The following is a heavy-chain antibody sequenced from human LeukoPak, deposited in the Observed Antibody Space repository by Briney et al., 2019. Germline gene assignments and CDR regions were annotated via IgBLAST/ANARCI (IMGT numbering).Heavy chain of an antibody. CDR1: GFTFSSYE. D-gene: IGHD6-19*01. Sequence: PGGSLRLSCAASGFTFSSYEMNWVRQAPGKGLEWVSYISSSGSTIYYADSVKGRFTISRDNAKNSLYLQMNSLRAEDTAVYYCAREAIGHVEVAGLTYYYYYMDVWGKGTTVTVSS. V-gene: IGHV3-48*03. J-gene: IGHJ6*03. CDR3: AREAIGHVEVAGLTYYYYYMDV. CDR2: ISSSGSTI.